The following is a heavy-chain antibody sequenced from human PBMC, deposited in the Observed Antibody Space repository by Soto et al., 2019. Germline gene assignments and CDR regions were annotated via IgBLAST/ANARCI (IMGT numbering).Heavy chain of an antibody. CDR1: GGSISISSYY. CDR2: IYYSGST. J-gene: IGHJ4*02. CDR3: ARGIFGVVVTTRKTGGFDY. V-gene: IGHV4-39*01. D-gene: IGHD2-21*02. Sequence: SETLSLTCTVSGGSISISSYYWVWIRQPPGNWLEWIGSIYYSGSTYYNPSLKSRVTISVDTSKNQFSLKLSSVTAADTAVYYCARGIFGVVVTTRKTGGFDYWGQGTLVTVSS.